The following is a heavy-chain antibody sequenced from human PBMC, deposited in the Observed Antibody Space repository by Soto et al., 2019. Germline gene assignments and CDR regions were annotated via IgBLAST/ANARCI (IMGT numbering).Heavy chain of an antibody. V-gene: IGHV1-69*01. CDR3: ARDSGAKLSSS. J-gene: IGHJ4*02. Sequence: QVQLVQSGAEVKKPGSSVKVSCKASGGTFSSYRINWVPQAPGQGLEWVGGIVPIYRTADYAQKCQGRVTITADESARSAYRELRSLKSQDTAVYYCARDSGAKLSSSWGQGTLVTVSS. D-gene: IGHD6-13*01. CDR1: GGTFSSYR. CDR2: IVPIYRTA.